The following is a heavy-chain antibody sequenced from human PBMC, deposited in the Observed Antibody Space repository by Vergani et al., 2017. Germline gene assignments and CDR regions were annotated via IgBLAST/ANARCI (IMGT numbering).Heavy chain of an antibody. CDR2: ISYDGSNK. CDR1: GFTFSSYA. D-gene: IGHD6-6*01. V-gene: IGHV3-30*01. J-gene: IGHJ6*03. CDR3: ARAGGSSPHYYYYYMDV. Sequence: VQLLESGGGLVQPGGSLRLSCAASGFTFSSYAMHWVRQAPGKGLEWVAVISYDGSNKYYADSVKGRFTSSRDNSKNTLYLQMNSLRAEDTAVYYCARAGGSSPHYYYYYMDVWGKGTTVTVSS.